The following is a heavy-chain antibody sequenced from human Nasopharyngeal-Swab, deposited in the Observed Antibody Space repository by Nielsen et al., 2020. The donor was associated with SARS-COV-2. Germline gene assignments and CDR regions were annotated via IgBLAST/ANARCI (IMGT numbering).Heavy chain of an antibody. Sequence: GESLKISCEASGFTFSSYAMHWVRQAPGKGLEWLGVISYDGGIKRSADSVEGRFTISRDNSKNTPYLQMNSLRTDDTAVYYCARGGSSGESSFDYWGQGTLVTVSA. CDR2: ISYDGGIK. J-gene: IGHJ4*02. CDR1: GFTFSSYA. D-gene: IGHD5-12*01. CDR3: ARGGSSGESSFDY. V-gene: IGHV3-30-3*01.